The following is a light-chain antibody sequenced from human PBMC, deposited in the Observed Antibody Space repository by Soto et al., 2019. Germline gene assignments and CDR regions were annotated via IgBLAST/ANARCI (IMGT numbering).Light chain of an antibody. V-gene: IGLV1-51*01. CDR3: GTWDSSLSAVV. CDR2: DNN. CDR1: SSNIGNNY. Sequence: QSVLTQPPSVSAAPGQKVTISCSGSSSNIGNNYVSWYQHVPGTAPKLLIYDNNERPSGIPDRFSGSKSGTSATLGITGLQTGDESDYHCGTWDSSLSAVVFGGGTKLTVL. J-gene: IGLJ3*02.